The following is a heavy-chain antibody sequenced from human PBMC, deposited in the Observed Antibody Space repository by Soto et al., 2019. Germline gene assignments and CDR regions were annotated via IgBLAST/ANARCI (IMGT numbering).Heavy chain of an antibody. D-gene: IGHD3-16*02. V-gene: IGHV5-51*01. CDR2: IYPGDSDT. J-gene: IGHJ6*02. Sequence: GESLKISCKGSGYSVTSYWIGWVRQMPGKGLEWMGIIYPGDSDTRYSPSFQGQVTISADKSISTAYLQWSSLKASDTAMYYCARLGGGGRYYYYYYGMDVWGQGTTVTVSS. CDR3: ARLGGGGRYYYYYYGMDV. CDR1: GYSVTSYW.